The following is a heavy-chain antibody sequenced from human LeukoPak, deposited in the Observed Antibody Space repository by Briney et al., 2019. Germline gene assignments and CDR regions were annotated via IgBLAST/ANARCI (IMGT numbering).Heavy chain of an antibody. CDR2: IYSGGST. J-gene: IGHJ4*02. CDR3: ASLPSDGGCFDY. CDR1: GFTVSSNY. Sequence: GGSLRLSCAASGFTVSSNYMGWVRQAPGKGLEWVSVIYSGGSTYYPDSVKGRFTISRDNSKNTLYLQMNSLRAEDTAVYYCASLPSDGGCFDYWGQGTLVTVSS. V-gene: IGHV3-66*01. D-gene: IGHD4-23*01.